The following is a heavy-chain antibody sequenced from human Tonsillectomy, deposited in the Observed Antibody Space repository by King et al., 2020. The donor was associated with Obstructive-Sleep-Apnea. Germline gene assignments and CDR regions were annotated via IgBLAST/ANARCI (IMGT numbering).Heavy chain of an antibody. CDR1: GGSVTNYY. V-gene: IGHV4-34*01. CDR2: IDHTGKS. Sequence: VQLQQWGAGLLKPSETLSLTCAVYGGSVTNYYWIWIRQPPGKGLQWVGEIDHTGKSDYNPSLNSRVTMSVDTSRTHFSLSLSSVSAADTAVYYCARIDYFGWGTHYQLRDYWGHGTLVTVSS. J-gene: IGHJ4*01. D-gene: IGHD3-10*01. CDR3: ARIDYFGWGTHYQLRDY.